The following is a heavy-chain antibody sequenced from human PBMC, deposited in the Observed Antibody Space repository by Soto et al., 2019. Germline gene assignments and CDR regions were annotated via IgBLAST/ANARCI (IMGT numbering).Heavy chain of an antibody. CDR1: GFTFSSYE. J-gene: IGHJ4*02. Sequence: PGGSLRLSCTASGFTFSSYEMNWFRQAPGKGLEWVSYISGHAYTIHYADSVRGRFTISRDNAKNSLFLQMNGLRAEDTAVYYCAREPNVDPAMDFGYWGQGTLVTVSS. CDR3: AREPNVDPAMDFGY. V-gene: IGHV3-48*03. D-gene: IGHD5-18*01. CDR2: ISGHAYTI.